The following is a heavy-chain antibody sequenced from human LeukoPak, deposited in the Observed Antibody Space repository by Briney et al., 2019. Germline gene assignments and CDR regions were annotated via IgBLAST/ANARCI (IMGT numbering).Heavy chain of an antibody. D-gene: IGHD6-25*01. Sequence: ASVKVSCKASGYKYSDYYIHWVRHAPGQGLEWMGWIDPHSGGTRYAPKFQGRVTMSSDTSINTAYMEMRSLRSDDTAVFYCARVDRLYERTYPAGYDIWGQGTRVTVSS. V-gene: IGHV1-2*02. CDR1: GYKYSDYY. J-gene: IGHJ3*02. CDR2: IDPHSGGT. CDR3: ARVDRLYERTYPAGYDI.